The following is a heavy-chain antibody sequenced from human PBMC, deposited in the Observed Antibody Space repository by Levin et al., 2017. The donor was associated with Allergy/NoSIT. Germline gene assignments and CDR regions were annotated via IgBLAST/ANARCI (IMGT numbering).Heavy chain of an antibody. Sequence: SETLSLTCAVSGGSISSGGYSWSWIRQPPGKGLEWIGYIYHSGSTYYNPSLKSRVTISVDRSKNQFSLKLSSVTAADTAVYYCARAARDYWFGETHYFDYWGQGTLVTVSS. J-gene: IGHJ4*02. CDR3: ARAARDYWFGETHYFDY. D-gene: IGHD3-10*01. CDR2: IYHSGST. CDR1: GGSISSGGYS. V-gene: IGHV4-30-2*01.